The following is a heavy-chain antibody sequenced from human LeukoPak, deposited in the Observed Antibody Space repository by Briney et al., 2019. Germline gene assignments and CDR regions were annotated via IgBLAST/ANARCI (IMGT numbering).Heavy chain of an antibody. J-gene: IGHJ6*03. CDR2: ISAYNGNT. V-gene: IGHV1-18*01. CDR1: GFTFSGYW. D-gene: IGHD6-6*01. Sequence: PGGSLRLSCAASGFTFSGYWMSWVRQAPGQGLEWMGWISAYNGNTNYAQKLQGRVTMTTDTSTSTAYMELRSLRSDDTAVYYCARGLVGYSSSEGGYYYYYYMDVWGKGTTVTVSS. CDR3: ARGLVGYSSSEGGYYYYYYMDV.